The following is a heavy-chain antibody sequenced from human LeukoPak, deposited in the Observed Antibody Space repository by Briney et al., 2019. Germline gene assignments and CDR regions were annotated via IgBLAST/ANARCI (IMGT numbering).Heavy chain of an antibody. CDR2: IYYSGST. J-gene: IGHJ4*02. V-gene: IGHV4-59*01. CDR1: GGSISSYY. Sequence: SETLSLTCTVSGGSISSYYWSWIRQPPGKGLEWIGYIYYSGSTNYNPSLKSRVTISVDTSKNQFSLKLSSVTAADTAVYYCAREGYYDSSGAFDYWGQGTLVTVSS. D-gene: IGHD3-22*01. CDR3: AREGYYDSSGAFDY.